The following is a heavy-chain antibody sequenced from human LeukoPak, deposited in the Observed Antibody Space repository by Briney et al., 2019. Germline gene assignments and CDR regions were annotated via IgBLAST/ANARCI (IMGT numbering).Heavy chain of an antibody. J-gene: IGHJ5*02. CDR2: ISGTTIYT. V-gene: IGHV3-11*05. CDR1: EFTFSDYY. D-gene: IGHD3-10*01. CDR3: ARVVGHYGLGSYYLDL. Sequence: GGSLRLSCAASEFTFSDYYMSWIRQAPGKGLEWVSYISGTTIYTNYADSVKGRFTISRDNAKNSLHLQMDSLRAEDTAVYYCARVVGHYGLGSYYLDLWGQGTLVTVSS.